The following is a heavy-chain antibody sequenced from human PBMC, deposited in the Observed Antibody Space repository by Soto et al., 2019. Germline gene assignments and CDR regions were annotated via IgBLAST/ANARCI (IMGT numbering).Heavy chain of an antibody. V-gene: IGHV4-39*01. CDR2: IYYSGST. D-gene: IGHD2-15*01. Sequence: SETLSLTCTVSGGSISSSSFHWGWIRQPPGKGLEWIGSIYYSGSTYYNPSLKSRVTISVDTSKNQFSLKLSSVTAADTAVYYCDHRTVVNDAFDIWGQGTMVTVS. CDR3: DHRTVVNDAFDI. CDR1: GGSISSSSFH. J-gene: IGHJ3*02.